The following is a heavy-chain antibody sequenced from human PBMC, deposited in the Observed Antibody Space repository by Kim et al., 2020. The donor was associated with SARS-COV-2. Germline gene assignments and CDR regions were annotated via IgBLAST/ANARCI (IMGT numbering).Heavy chain of an antibody. CDR3: ARQHWGYYYDSSGYRFDC. J-gene: IGHJ4*02. CDR1: GGSISSSSYY. D-gene: IGHD3-22*01. V-gene: IGHV4-39*01. CDR2: IYYSGST. Sequence: SETLSLTCTVSGGSISSSSYYWGWIRQPPGKGLEWIGSIYYSGSTYYNPSLKSRVTISVDTSKNQFSLKLSSVTAADTAVYYCARQHWGYYYDSSGYRFDCWGQGTLVTVSS.